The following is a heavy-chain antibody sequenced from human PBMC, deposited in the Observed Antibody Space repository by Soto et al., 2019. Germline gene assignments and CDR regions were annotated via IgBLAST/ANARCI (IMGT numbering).Heavy chain of an antibody. CDR2: MYYSGTT. J-gene: IGHJ4*02. V-gene: IGHV4-39*01. D-gene: IGHD3-10*01. CDR1: GGSISSSSYY. CDR3: ARHGRSASYYNHFDY. Sequence: SETLSLTCTVSGGSISSSSYYWGWVRQPPGKGLEWIGSMYYSGTTYYNPSLKSRVNISVDASKNQFSLKLSSVIAADTAVYYCARHGRSASYYNHFDYWGQGTLVTVSS.